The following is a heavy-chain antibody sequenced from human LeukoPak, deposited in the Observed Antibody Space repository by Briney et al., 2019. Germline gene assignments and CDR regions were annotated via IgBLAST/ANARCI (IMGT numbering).Heavy chain of an antibody. CDR1: GYTFTSYG. V-gene: IGHV1-18*01. CDR2: ISAYNGNT. CDR3: ARDRGVAGSNYYYYGMDV. Sequence: ASVKVSCKASGYTFTSYGISWVRQAPGQGLEWMGWISAYNGNTNYAQKLQGRVTMTTDTSTSTAYMELRSLRSDDTAVYYCARDRGVAGSNYYYYGMDVWGQGTTVTVSS. J-gene: IGHJ6*02. D-gene: IGHD6-19*01.